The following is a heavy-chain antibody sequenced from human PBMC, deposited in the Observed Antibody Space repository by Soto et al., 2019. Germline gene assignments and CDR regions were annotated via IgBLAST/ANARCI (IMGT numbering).Heavy chain of an antibody. J-gene: IGHJ4*02. V-gene: IGHV1-69*01. CDR3: ATGVIWIGYFTVDS. CDR1: GGSFGKSA. Sequence: QVQLVQSGAEVKKPGSSVKVSCKASGGSFGKSAINWVRQTPGQGLEGLGGFMPVYRTLNYAQKFQGRVTITGDESTDTAYMTLSSLASDDTDVYYCATGVIWIGYFTVDSWGQGTRVTVSS. CDR2: FMPVYRTL. D-gene: IGHD3-3*01.